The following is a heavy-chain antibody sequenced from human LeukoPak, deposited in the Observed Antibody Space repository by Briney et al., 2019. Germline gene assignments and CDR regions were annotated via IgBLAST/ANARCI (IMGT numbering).Heavy chain of an antibody. Sequence: ASVKVSCKASGYTFTKYGITWVRQAPGQGLEWMGWISTYNGNTNYAQKFQGRVTMTRNTSISTAYMELSSLRSEDTAVYYCARGLRGKITPTTYYFDYWGQGTLVTVSS. CDR1: GYTFTKYG. CDR3: ARGLRGKITPTTYYFDY. CDR2: ISTYNGNT. D-gene: IGHD2/OR15-2a*01. V-gene: IGHV1-18*01. J-gene: IGHJ4*02.